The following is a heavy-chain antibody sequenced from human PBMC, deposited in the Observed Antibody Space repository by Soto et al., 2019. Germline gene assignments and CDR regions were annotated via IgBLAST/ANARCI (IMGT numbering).Heavy chain of an antibody. Sequence: EVQLVESGGGLVKPGGSLRLSCAASGFAFSSDSMNWVRQAPGKGLEWVSSISSSSSYIYYEYSVKGRFTISRDNAKNSLYLQMNSLRAEDTAVYYCARVAVAAEFDYWGQGTLVTVSS. J-gene: IGHJ4*02. CDR1: GFAFSSDS. V-gene: IGHV3-21*01. CDR3: ARVAVAAEFDY. CDR2: ISSSSSYI. D-gene: IGHD6-19*01.